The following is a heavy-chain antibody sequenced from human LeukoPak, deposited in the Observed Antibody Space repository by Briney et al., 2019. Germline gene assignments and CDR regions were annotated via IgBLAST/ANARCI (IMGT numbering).Heavy chain of an antibody. CDR2: IYYSGST. CDR3: ARQFGYYDSSGYLTPFDY. V-gene: IGHV4-39*01. CDR1: GGSISSSSYY. D-gene: IGHD3-22*01. Sequence: SETLSLTCTVSGGSISSSSYYWGWIRQPPGKGLEWIGSIYYSGSTYYNPSPKSRVTISVDTSKNQFSLKLSSVTAADTAVYYCARQFGYYDSSGYLTPFDYWGQGTLVTVSS. J-gene: IGHJ4*02.